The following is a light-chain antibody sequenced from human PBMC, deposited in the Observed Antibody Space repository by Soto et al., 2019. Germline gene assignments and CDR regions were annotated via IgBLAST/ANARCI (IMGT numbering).Light chain of an antibody. Sequence: DIVMTQSPDSLAVSLGERATMNCKCSRSVLYKSNNKNHLAWYQQKPGQPPQLIIYWASTRESGVPERFSGSGSGTAFTLTIGSLEAEDVAFYWCQQYFDVPFTFGGGTKVEI. CDR2: WAS. CDR3: QQYFDVPFT. J-gene: IGKJ4*01. CDR1: RSVLYKSNNKNH. V-gene: IGKV4-1*01.